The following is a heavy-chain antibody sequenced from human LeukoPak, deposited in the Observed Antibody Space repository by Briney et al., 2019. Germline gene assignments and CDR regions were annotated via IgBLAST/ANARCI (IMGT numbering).Heavy chain of an antibody. Sequence: GSLRLSCAASGFSLSSYGMHWVRQAPGKGLEWVAVISYDGSNKYYADSVKGRFTISRGNSKNTLYLQMNSLRAEDTAVYYCAKDRSRVAWGGSGYLDYWGQGTLVTVSS. J-gene: IGHJ4*02. V-gene: IGHV3-30*18. CDR3: AKDRSRVAWGGSGYLDY. D-gene: IGHD3-22*01. CDR2: ISYDGSNK. CDR1: GFSLSSYG.